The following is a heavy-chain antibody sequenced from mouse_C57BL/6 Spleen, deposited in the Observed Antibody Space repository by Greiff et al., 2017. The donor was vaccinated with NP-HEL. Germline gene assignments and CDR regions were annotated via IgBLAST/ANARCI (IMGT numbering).Heavy chain of an antibody. CDR2: IDPNSGGT. CDR3: AREGDYYGSSYVNAMDY. V-gene: IGHV1-72*01. J-gene: IGHJ4*01. Sequence: QVQLQQPGAELVKPGASVKLSCKASGYTFTSYWMHWVKQRPGRGLEWIGRIDPNSGGTKYNEKFKSKATLTVDKPSSTAYMQLSSLTSEDSAVYYCAREGDYYGSSYVNAMDYWGQGTSVTVSS. D-gene: IGHD1-1*01. CDR1: GYTFTSYW.